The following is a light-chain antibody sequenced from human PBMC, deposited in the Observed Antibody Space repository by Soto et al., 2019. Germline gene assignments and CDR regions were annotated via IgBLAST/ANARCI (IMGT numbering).Light chain of an antibody. CDR1: SSNIGSIS. CDR3: AAWDDSLNGLYV. CDR2: SDY. Sequence: QSVLTQPPSASGTPGQRVTISCSGSSSNIGSISVDWYQHLPGTAPKLLIYSDYQRPSGVPDRFSGSKSGTSASLAISGLQYEDDADYYCAAWDDSLNGLYVFGTGTKLTVL. J-gene: IGLJ1*01. V-gene: IGLV1-44*01.